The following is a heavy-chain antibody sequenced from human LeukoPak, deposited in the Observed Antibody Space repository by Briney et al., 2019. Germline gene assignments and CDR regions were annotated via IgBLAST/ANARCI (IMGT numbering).Heavy chain of an antibody. CDR3: ARDVSSKEDNYYYFNMDV. Sequence: GGSLRLSCVVSGFTLNIYDMHWVRQGTGKGLEWVPTIGTAGDTYYSGSVKGRFTISRDDAKKLLYLEMDSLRAEDTAVYYCARDVSSKEDNYYYFNMDVWGQGTTVTVSS. D-gene: IGHD4-11*01. CDR1: GFTLNIYD. J-gene: IGHJ6*02. V-gene: IGHV3-13*01. CDR2: IGTAGDT.